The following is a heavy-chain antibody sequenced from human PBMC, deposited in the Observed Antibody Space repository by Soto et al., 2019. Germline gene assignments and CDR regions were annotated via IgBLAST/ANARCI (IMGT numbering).Heavy chain of an antibody. CDR3: ATETPYSSNWATFDF. CDR2: INKDGSTI. D-gene: IGHD6-13*01. J-gene: IGHJ4*02. CDR1: GFTFSNYW. Sequence: HPGGSLRLSFAVSGFTFSNYWMHWVRQAPGKGLLYLSYINKDGSTIYYADSVRGRFTISRDNAENSLYLQMNSLRAEDTAMYYCATETPYSSNWATFDFWGQGTLVTVSS. V-gene: IGHV3-48*01.